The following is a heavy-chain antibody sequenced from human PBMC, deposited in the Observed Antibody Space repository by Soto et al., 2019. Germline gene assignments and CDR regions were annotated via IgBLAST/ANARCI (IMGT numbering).Heavy chain of an antibody. Sequence: VKGSCKASGYTFTSYYMRWVRQAPGQGLEWMGIINPSGGSTSYAQKFQGRVTMTRDTSTSTVYMELSSLRSEDTAVYYCARARYCSSTRCSRGWFDPWGQGTLVTVSS. J-gene: IGHJ5*02. D-gene: IGHD2-2*01. CDR2: INPSGGST. CDR3: ARARYCSSTRCSRGWFDP. CDR1: GYTFTSYY. V-gene: IGHV1-46*01.